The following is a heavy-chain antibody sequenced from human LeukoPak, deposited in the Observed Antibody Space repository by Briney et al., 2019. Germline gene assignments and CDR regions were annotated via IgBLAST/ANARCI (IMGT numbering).Heavy chain of an antibody. V-gene: IGHV3-48*03. D-gene: IGHD6-19*01. J-gene: IGHJ4*02. CDR2: ISSSGSTI. CDR3: AKDIDSGWYGFDY. CDR1: GFTFSSYE. Sequence: GGSLRLSCAASGFTFSSYEMNWVRQAPGKGLEWVSYISSSGSTIYYADSVKGRFTISRDNAKNSLYLQMNSLRAEDTALYYCAKDIDSGWYGFDYWGQGTLVTVSS.